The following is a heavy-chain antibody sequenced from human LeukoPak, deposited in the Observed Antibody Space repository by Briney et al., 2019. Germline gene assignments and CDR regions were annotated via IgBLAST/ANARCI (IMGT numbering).Heavy chain of an antibody. CDR2: IYHSGST. Sequence: SSETLSLTCAVSGYSISSGYYWGWIRQPPGNGLEWIGSIYHSGSTYYNPSLKSRVTISVDTSKNQFSLKLSSVTAADTAVYYCARARDVLRYFAYWGQGTMVTVSS. CDR3: ARARDVLRYFAY. V-gene: IGHV4-38-2*01. D-gene: IGHD3-9*01. CDR1: GYSISSGYY. J-gene: IGHJ3*01.